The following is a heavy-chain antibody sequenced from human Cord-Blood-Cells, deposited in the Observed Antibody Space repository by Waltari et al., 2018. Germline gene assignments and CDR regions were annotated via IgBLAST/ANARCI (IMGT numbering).Heavy chain of an antibody. J-gene: IGHJ4*02. CDR1: GFTFSSYS. D-gene: IGHD5-12*01. V-gene: IGHV3-48*02. CDR3: ARDLGYGPPPDY. CDR2: MSSSSSTI. Sequence: EVQLVESGGGLVQPGGSLRLSCAASGFTFSSYSMNWVRQAPRKGLEGVSYMSSSSSTIYYADSMKGRFTISRDNAKNSLYLQMNSLRDEDTAVYYCARDLGYGPPPDYWGQGTLVTVSS.